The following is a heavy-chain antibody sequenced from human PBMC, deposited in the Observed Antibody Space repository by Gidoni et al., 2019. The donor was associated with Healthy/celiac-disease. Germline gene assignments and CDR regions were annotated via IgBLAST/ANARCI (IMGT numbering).Heavy chain of an antibody. J-gene: IGHJ6*02. CDR2: IKHSGST. Sequence: QVQLQQWGAGLFKPSETLSLTCAVYGASFRGYYLSWIRQPPGKGLEWIGEIKHSGSTNYNPSLKSRVTISVDTSKNQFSLKLSSVTAADTAVYYCARLSTYYYGSGSYLYYYYYGMDVWGQGTTVTVSS. D-gene: IGHD3-10*01. V-gene: IGHV4-34*01. CDR1: GASFRGYY. CDR3: ARLSTYYYGSGSYLYYYYYGMDV.